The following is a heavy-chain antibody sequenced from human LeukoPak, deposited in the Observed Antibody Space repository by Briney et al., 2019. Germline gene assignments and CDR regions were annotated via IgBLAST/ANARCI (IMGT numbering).Heavy chain of an antibody. CDR1: GFTFSSYA. CDR3: AKPNYGDYVSVPFDY. D-gene: IGHD4-17*01. Sequence: GGSLRLSCAASGFTFSSYATSWVRQAPGKGLEWVSAISGSGGSTYYADSVKGRFTISRDNSKNTLYLQMNSLRAEDTAVYYCAKPNYGDYVSVPFDYWGQGTLVTVSS. V-gene: IGHV3-23*01. J-gene: IGHJ4*02. CDR2: ISGSGGST.